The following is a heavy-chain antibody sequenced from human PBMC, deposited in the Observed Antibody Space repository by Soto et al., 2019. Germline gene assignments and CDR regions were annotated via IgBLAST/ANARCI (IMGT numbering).Heavy chain of an antibody. CDR1: GFSFSSYG. V-gene: IGHV3-74*01. Sequence: EVQLVESGGGLVQPGGSLRLSCADSGFSFSSYGMHWVRQGPGKGLVWVSRINTDGSSTNYEDSVKGRFTISRDNAKNTVDLQMNSLRAEDTALYYCARPPGEYYIDWGQGTMVTVSS. CDR2: INTDGSST. J-gene: IGHJ3*01. CDR3: ARPPGEYYID. D-gene: IGHD3-9*01.